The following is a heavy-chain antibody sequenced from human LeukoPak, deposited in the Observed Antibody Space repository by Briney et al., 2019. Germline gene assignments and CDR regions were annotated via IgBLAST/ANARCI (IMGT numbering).Heavy chain of an antibody. V-gene: IGHV1-69*13. CDR1: GGTFSSYA. D-gene: IGHD5-24*01. CDR3: VRDGRWLQFRRSFDY. CDR2: IIPIFGTA. Sequence: ASVKVSCKASGGTFSSYAISWVRQAPGQGLEWMGGIIPIFGTANYAQKFQGRVTITADESTSTAYMELSSLRSEDTAVYYCVRDGRWLQFRRSFDYWGQGTLVTVSS. J-gene: IGHJ4*02.